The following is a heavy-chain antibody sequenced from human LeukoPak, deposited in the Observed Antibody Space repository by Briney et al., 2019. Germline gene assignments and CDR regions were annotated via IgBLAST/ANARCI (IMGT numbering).Heavy chain of an antibody. Sequence: ASVKVSCKASGYTFTAYYMQWVRQAPGQGLDWMGWTNPNSGGTDYAQKLQARVTMTSDTSINTAYMVLSNLRSADTAVYYCARYHYWGQGTPVTVSS. V-gene: IGHV1-2*02. CDR3: ARYHY. CDR2: TNPNSGGT. J-gene: IGHJ4*02. CDR1: GYTFTAYY.